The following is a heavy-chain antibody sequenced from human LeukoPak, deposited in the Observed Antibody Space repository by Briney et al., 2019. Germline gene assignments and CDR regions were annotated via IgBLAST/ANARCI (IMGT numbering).Heavy chain of an antibody. D-gene: IGHD4-11*01. CDR1: GGTFSSYA. CDR2: IIPIFGTA. J-gene: IGHJ4*02. Sequence: GSSVKVSCKASGGTFSSYAISWVRQAPGQGLEWMGGIIPIFGTANYAQKFQGRVTITADESTSTAYMELSSLRSEDTAAYYCAREGSDYSNYGTLDYWGQGTLVTVSS. CDR3: AREGSDYSNYGTLDY. V-gene: IGHV1-69*01.